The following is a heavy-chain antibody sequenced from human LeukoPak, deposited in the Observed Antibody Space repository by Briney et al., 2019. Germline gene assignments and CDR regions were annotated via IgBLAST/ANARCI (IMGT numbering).Heavy chain of an antibody. J-gene: IGHJ4*02. CDR3: ARGTGGNNYDFWSGYGNYYFDY. V-gene: IGHV3-7*01. CDR2: IKQDGSEK. CDR1: GFTFSSYW. D-gene: IGHD3-3*01. Sequence: GGSLGLSCAASGFTFSSYWMSWVRQAPGKGLEWVANIKQDGSEKYYVDSVKGRFTISRDNAKNSLYLQMNGLRAEDTAVYYCARGTGGNNYDFWSGYGNYYFDYWGRGTLVTVSS.